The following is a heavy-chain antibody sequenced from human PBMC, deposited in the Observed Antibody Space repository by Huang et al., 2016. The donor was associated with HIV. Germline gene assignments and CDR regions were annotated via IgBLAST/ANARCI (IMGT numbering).Heavy chain of an antibody. CDR2: IYYSGRT. J-gene: IGHJ2*01. CDR1: GGSISSHY. D-gene: IGHD3-22*01. Sequence: QVQLQESGPGLVKPSETLSLICTVSGGSISSHYWSWIRQSPGKGLEWIGRIYYSGRTNYNPSLKSRGTTSVDTSKKHFSLRLTSVSAADTAVYYCAREGLYYYDGSGGYFDIWGRGTLVTVSS. CDR3: AREGLYYYDGSGGYFDI. V-gene: IGHV4-59*11.